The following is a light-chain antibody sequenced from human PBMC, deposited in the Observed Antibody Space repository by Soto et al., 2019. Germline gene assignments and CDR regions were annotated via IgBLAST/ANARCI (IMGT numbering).Light chain of an antibody. V-gene: IGKV2-28*01. CDR3: MQALQTLPT. J-gene: IGKJ1*01. CDR2: LGS. CDR1: QSLLHSNGYNY. Sequence: DIVMTQSPLSLPVIPGEPASISCRSSQSLLHSNGYNYLDWYLQKPGQSPQLLIYLGSNRSSGVPDRFSGSGSGTDFTLKISRVEAEDVGVYYRMQALQTLPTFGQGTKVDI.